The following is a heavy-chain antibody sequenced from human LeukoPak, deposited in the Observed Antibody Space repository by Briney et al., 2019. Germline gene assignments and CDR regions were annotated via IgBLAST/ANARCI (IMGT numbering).Heavy chain of an antibody. CDR1: GGSISSGGYY. V-gene: IGHV4-31*01. D-gene: IGHD3-3*01. CDR2: IYYSGST. J-gene: IGHJ4*02. CDR3: ARERVVIKVPDY. Sequence: SQTLSLTCTVSGGSISSGGYYWSWIRQHPGKGLEWIGYIYYSGSTYYNPSLKSQVTISVDTSKNQFSLKLSSAAAAGTAVYYCARERVVIKVPDYWGQGTLVTVSS.